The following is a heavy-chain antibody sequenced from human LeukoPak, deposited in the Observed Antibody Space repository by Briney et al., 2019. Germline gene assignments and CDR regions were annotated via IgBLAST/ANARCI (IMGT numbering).Heavy chain of an antibody. J-gene: IGHJ4*02. CDR3: ARDPGYYYYDSSGSDGDY. D-gene: IGHD3-22*01. V-gene: IGHV3-21*01. Sequence: PGRSLRLSCAASGFTFSSYNMNWVRQAPGKGLEWVSSITSGSSYIYYADSVKGRFTISRDNSKNTLYLQMNSLRAEDTAVYYCARDPGYYYYDSSGSDGDYWGQGTLVTVSS. CDR1: GFTFSSYN. CDR2: ITSGSSYI.